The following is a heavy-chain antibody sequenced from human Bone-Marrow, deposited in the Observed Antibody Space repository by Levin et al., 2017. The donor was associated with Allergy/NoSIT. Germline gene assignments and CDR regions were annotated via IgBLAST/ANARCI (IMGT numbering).Heavy chain of an antibody. CDR3: TRVRWGLAVDY. D-gene: IGHD4-23*01. CDR2: THYNSKWNY. J-gene: IGHJ4*02. V-gene: IGHV6-1*01. Sequence: PSETLSLTCAISGDSVSSNSVGWIWIRQSPSRGLEWLGITHYNSKWNYNYALSVRSRISINADTSKNQISLQMNSVTPEDTAVYYCTRVRWGLAVDYWGQGTLVTVSS. CDR1: GDSVSSNSVG.